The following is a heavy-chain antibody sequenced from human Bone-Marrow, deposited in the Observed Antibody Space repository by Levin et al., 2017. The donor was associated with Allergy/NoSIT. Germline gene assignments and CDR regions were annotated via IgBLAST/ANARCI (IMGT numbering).Heavy chain of an antibody. D-gene: IGHD3-22*01. J-gene: IGHJ4*02. CDR3: ARDPARGYYDSSGYSGDH. CDR1: GFTFRHYT. CDR2: ITSSGDST. Sequence: PGGSLRLSCVASGFTFRHYTMNWVRQAPGKGLEWVSCITSSGDSTYYADSVKGRFTISRDNAKNSLYLQLNRLRDADTAMYYCARDPARGYYDSSGYSGDHWGQGTLVTVTS. V-gene: IGHV3-48*02.